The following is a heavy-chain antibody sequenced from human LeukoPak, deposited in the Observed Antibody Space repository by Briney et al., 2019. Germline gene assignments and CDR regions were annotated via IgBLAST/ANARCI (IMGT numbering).Heavy chain of an antibody. V-gene: IGHV3-21*01. Sequence: GGSLRLSCAASGFTFSSYSMNWVRQAPGKGLEWVSSISSSSSFIYYADSVKGRFTISRDNAKNSLYLQMNSLRAEDTAVYYCARDPHKDQLYGGYWGQGTLVTVSS. CDR3: ARDPHKDQLYGGY. D-gene: IGHD2-2*01. J-gene: IGHJ4*02. CDR2: ISSSSSFI. CDR1: GFTFSSYS.